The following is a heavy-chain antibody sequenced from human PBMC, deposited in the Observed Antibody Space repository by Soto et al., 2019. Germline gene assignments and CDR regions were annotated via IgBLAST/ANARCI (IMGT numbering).Heavy chain of an antibody. Sequence: PGGSLRLSCAASGFTFSDYYMTWIRQAPGKGLEWISYISSSGNTIYYADSVKGRFTISRDNPENSLYLQMNSLRAEDTALYYCASGFYYYYMDVWGKGTTVTVSS. D-gene: IGHD6-25*01. CDR3: ASGFYYYYMDV. J-gene: IGHJ6*03. CDR1: GFTFSDYY. V-gene: IGHV3-11*01. CDR2: ISSSGNTI.